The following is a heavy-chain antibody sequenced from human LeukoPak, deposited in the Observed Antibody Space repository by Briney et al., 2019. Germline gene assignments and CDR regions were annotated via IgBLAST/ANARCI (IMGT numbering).Heavy chain of an antibody. CDR1: GFTFSSYG. V-gene: IGHV3-30*02. CDR3: AKSRVSYTDHQPHDY. D-gene: IGHD1-26*01. J-gene: IGHJ4*02. Sequence: GGSLRLSCAASGFTFSSYGMHWVRQAPGKGLEWVAFIRYDGSNKYYADSVKGRFTISRDNSKNTLYLQMNSLRAEDTAVYYCAKSRVSYTDHQPHDYWGQGTLVTVSS. CDR2: IRYDGSNK.